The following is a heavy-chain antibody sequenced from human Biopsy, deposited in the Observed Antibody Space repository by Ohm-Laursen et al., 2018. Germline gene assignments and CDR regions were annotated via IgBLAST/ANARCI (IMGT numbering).Heavy chain of an antibody. CDR2: VTTTSSYI. CDR1: GFGFSDYS. Sequence: SLRLSCAASGFGFSDYSMSWVRQAPGKGLAWVSSVTTTSSYIYYADSVKGRFSISRDNSKNTVYLQMNSLRAADTAVYYCARDRYYGSESYYSHYNMDVWGQGTTVSVSS. D-gene: IGHD3-10*01. J-gene: IGHJ6*02. V-gene: IGHV3-21*01. CDR3: ARDRYYGSESYYSHYNMDV.